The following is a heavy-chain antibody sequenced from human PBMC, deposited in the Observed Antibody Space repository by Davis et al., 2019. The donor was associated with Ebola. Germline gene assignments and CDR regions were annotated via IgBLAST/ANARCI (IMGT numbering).Heavy chain of an antibody. Sequence: MPSETLSLTCAVSGVSISSSNWWIWVRQPPGKGLEWIGEINHSGSTNYNPSLKSRVSMSVDTSKKQFSLKVTSVTAADTAVYYCARGLFWSGLDVWGQGTTVTVSS. CDR2: INHSGST. V-gene: IGHV4-4*02. CDR3: ARGLFWSGLDV. CDR1: GVSISSSNW. D-gene: IGHD1-1*01. J-gene: IGHJ6*02.